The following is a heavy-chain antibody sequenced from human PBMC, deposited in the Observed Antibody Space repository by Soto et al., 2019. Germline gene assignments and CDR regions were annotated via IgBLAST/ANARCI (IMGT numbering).Heavy chain of an antibody. D-gene: IGHD3-22*01. J-gene: IGHJ4*02. CDR1: GFTFSSYW. V-gene: IGHV3-7*03. Sequence: GGSLRLSCAASGFTFSSYWMNWVRQAPGKGLEWVANIKQDGSEKYYVDSVKGRFTISRDNAKKSLYLQMNSLRAEDTAMYYCARDGNFYDTSGFYSDWGQGTLVTVSS. CDR3: ARDGNFYDTSGFYSD. CDR2: IKQDGSEK.